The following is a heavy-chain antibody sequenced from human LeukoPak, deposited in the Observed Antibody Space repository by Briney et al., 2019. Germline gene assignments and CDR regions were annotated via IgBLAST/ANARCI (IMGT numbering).Heavy chain of an antibody. J-gene: IGHJ5*02. V-gene: IGHV1-8*02. D-gene: IGHD2-2*02. Sequence: ASVKVSRKASGYTFTGYYMHWVRQATGQGLEWMGWMNPNSGNTGYAQKFQGRVTMTRNTSISTAYMELSSLRSEDTAVYYCARGRGRTYCSSTSCYTDNWFDPWGQGTLVTVSS. CDR2: MNPNSGNT. CDR3: ARGRGRTYCSSTSCYTDNWFDP. CDR1: GYTFTGYY.